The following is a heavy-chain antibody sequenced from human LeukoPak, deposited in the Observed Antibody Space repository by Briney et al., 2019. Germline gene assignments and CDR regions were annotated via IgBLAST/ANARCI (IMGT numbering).Heavy chain of an antibody. D-gene: IGHD2-2*01. CDR3: ARDRAVVLAAYLRFDP. CDR2: IIPIFGTA. CDR1: GGTFSSYA. V-gene: IGHV1-69*13. Sequence: SVKVSCKASGGTFSSYAISWVRQAPGQGLEWMGGIIPIFGTANYAQKFQGRVTITADESTSTAYMELSSLRSEDTAVYYCARDRAVVLAAYLRFDPWGQGTLVTVSS. J-gene: IGHJ5*02.